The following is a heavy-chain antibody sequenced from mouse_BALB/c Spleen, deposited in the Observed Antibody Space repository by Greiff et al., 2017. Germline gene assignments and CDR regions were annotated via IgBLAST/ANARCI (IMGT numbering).Heavy chain of an antibody. Sequence: VQLQQSGPGLVAPSQSLSITCTVSGFSLTGYGVNWVRQPPGKGLEWLGMIWGDGSTDYNSALKSRLSISKDNSKSQVFLKMNSLQTDDTARYYCASGDSRRRGAMDYWGQGTSVTVSS. J-gene: IGHJ4*01. D-gene: IGHD2-12*01. CDR2: IWGDGST. CDR3: ASGDSRRRGAMDY. V-gene: IGHV2-6-7*01. CDR1: GFSLTGYG.